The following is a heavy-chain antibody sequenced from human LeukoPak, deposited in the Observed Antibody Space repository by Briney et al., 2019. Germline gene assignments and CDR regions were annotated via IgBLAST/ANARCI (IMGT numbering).Heavy chain of an antibody. D-gene: IGHD3-22*01. CDR1: GGSIPTSTYH. CDR2: VHYSGGT. Sequence: SETLSLTCTVSGGSIPTSTYHWGWIRQSPGKGLEWIGSVHYSGGTYYNPSLRSRVTISVDTSKNQFSLKLSSVTAADTAVYYCASEITMIVVVHAFDIWGQGTMVTVSS. J-gene: IGHJ3*02. CDR3: ASEITMIVVVHAFDI. V-gene: IGHV4-39*01.